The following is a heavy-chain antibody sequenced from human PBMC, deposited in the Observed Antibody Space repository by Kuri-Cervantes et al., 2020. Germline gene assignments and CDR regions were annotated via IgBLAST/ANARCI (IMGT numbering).Heavy chain of an antibody. D-gene: IGHD5-18*01. J-gene: IGHJ4*02. CDR2: ISSNGGST. CDR1: GFTFSSYA. CDR3: ARGRWIQLWARKYYFDY. Sequence: ETLSLTCAASGFTFSSYAMHWVRQAPGKGLEYVSAISSNGGSTYYANSVKGRFTISRDNSKNTLYLQMGSLRAEDMAVYYCARGRWIQLWARKYYFDYWGQGTLVTVSS. V-gene: IGHV3-64*01.